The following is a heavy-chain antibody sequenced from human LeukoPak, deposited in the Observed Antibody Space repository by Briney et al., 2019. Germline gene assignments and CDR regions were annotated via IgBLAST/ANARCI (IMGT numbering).Heavy chain of an antibody. CDR2: INSDGSIT. CDR3: ARDDWNSNWFDP. V-gene: IGHV3-74*01. D-gene: IGHD1-7*01. Sequence: PGGSLRLSCAASGFTFSSHWMHWVRQAPGKGLVWVSRINSDGSITTYADSVKGRFTISRDNAKNTLYLQMNSLRAEDTAVYYCARDDWNSNWFDPWGREPWSPSPQ. CDR1: GFTFSSHW. J-gene: IGHJ5*02.